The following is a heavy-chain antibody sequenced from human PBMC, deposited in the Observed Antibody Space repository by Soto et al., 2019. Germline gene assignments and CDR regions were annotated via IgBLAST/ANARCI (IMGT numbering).Heavy chain of an antibody. Sequence: QVQLVESGGGVVQPGRSLRLSCAASGFTFSSYGMHWVRQAPGKGLEWVAVIWDDGSNKYYADSVKGRFTISRDNSKNTLYLQMNSLRAEDTAVYYCAAGAYYFDYWGQGTLVTVSS. CDR3: AAGAYYFDY. J-gene: IGHJ4*02. CDR1: GFTFSSYG. D-gene: IGHD3-10*01. V-gene: IGHV3-33*01. CDR2: IWDDGSNK.